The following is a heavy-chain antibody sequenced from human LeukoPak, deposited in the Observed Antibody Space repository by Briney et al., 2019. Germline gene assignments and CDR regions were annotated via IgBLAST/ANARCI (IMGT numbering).Heavy chain of an antibody. CDR2: ISRSGDSL. J-gene: IGHJ6*02. Sequence: GGSLRLSCAASGFTFSDYYMTWIRQAPGKGLEYVSHISRSGDSLYYGDSVTGRFSISRDNAKNSLYLQMNSLRVEDTAVYYCAREVVVVPDYYYYYGMDVWGQGTTVTVSS. CDR3: AREVVVVPDYYYYYGMDV. V-gene: IGHV3-11*01. CDR1: GFTFSDYY. D-gene: IGHD2-2*01.